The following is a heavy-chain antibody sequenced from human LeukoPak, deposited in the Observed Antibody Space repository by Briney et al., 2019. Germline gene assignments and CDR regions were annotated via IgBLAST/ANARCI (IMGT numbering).Heavy chain of an antibody. V-gene: IGHV1-46*01. D-gene: IGHD3-16*01. CDR1: GYTFTSYY. J-gene: IGHJ6*02. Sequence: GASVKVSCKASGYTFTSYYMHWVRQAPGQGLEWMGIINPSGGSTSYAQKFQGRVTMTRDTSTSTVYMELSSLRSEDTAVYYCARAQVALYDTESYYYYGMDVWGQGTTVTVSS. CDR3: ARAQVALYDTESYYYYGMDV. CDR2: INPSGGST.